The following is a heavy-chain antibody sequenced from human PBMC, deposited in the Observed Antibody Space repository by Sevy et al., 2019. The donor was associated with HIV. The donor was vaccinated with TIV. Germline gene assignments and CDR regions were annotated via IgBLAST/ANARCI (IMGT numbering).Heavy chain of an antibody. CDR3: ARLAYGVYSGYFDY. J-gene: IGHJ4*02. D-gene: IGHD4-17*01. CDR1: GGSISSSSYY. Sequence: SETLSLTCTVSGGSISSSSYYWGWIRQPPGKGLEWIGSISYTGNTYYNPSLKSRVTISVDTSKNQFSLKLSSVTAADTAVYYCARLAYGVYSGYFDYWGQGTLVTVSS. V-gene: IGHV4-39*01. CDR2: ISYTGNT.